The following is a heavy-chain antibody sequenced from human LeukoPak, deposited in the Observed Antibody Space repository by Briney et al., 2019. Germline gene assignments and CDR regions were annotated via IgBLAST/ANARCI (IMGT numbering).Heavy chain of an antibody. CDR3: ARGPFSSSWSEFDY. V-gene: IGHV3-21*06. Sequence: GGSLTLSCAASGIIFSDCSLNWVRQAPGKGLEWVSCISGDSRYIYYADSLKGRSTISRDNAQNSLYLHMNNLRAEDTAVYYCARGPFSSSWSEFDYWGQGTLVTVSS. CDR2: ISGDSRYI. D-gene: IGHD6-13*01. J-gene: IGHJ4*02. CDR1: GIIFSDCS.